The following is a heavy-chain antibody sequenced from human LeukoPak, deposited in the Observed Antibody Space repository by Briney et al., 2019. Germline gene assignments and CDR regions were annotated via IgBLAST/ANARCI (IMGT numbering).Heavy chain of an antibody. CDR3: ARDNAGLVKHFDAFDL. Sequence: WGSLRLSCAASGFIFSDYGMHWVRQAPGKGLEWVAVIWNDGSNTYYGDSVKGLFTISRDNSKNTVYLQMNSLRAKDTAVYYCARDNAGLVKHFDAFDLWGQGTMVTVAS. D-gene: IGHD1-26*01. CDR2: IWNDGSNT. CDR1: GFIFSDYG. V-gene: IGHV3-33*01. J-gene: IGHJ3*01.